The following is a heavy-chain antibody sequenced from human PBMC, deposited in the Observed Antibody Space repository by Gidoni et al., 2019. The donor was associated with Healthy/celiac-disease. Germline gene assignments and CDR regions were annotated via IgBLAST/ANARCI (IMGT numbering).Heavy chain of an antibody. D-gene: IGHD3-10*02. J-gene: IGHJ4*02. V-gene: IGHV1-69*01. CDR3: ARDPIMFGEPRKYFDY. CDR2: IIPIFGTA. Sequence: QVQLVLSGAEVKKLGSSVKVSCKASGGTFGSYAISWVRQAPGQGLEWMGGIIPIFGTANYAQKFQGRVTITADESTSTAYMELSSLRSEDTAVYYCARDPIMFGEPRKYFDYWGQGTLVTVSS. CDR1: GGTFGSYA.